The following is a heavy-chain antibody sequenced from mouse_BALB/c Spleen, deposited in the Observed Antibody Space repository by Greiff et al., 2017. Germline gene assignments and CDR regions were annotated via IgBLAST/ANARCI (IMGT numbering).Heavy chain of an antibody. V-gene: IGHV2-6-7*01. J-gene: IGHJ1*01. Sequence: QVQLQQSGPGLVAPSQSLSITCTVSGFSLTGYGVNWVRQPPGKGLEWLGMIWGDGSTDYNSALKSRLSISKDNSKSQVFLKMNSLQTDDTARYYCARDRDYRYDWYFDVWGAGTTVTVSS. CDR2: IWGDGST. D-gene: IGHD2-14*01. CDR3: ARDRDYRYDWYFDV. CDR1: GFSLTGYG.